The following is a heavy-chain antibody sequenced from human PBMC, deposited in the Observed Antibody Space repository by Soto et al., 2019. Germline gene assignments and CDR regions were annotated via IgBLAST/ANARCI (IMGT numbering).Heavy chain of an antibody. J-gene: IGHJ6*02. V-gene: IGHV3-48*02. Sequence: GGSLRLSCAASGFTFSSYSMNWVRQAPGKGLEWVSYISSSSSTIYYADSVKGRFTISRDNAKNSLYLQMNSLRDEDTAVYYCARDLLLWFGEYYYYSGMDVWGQGTTVTVS. CDR3: ARDLLLWFGEYYYYSGMDV. D-gene: IGHD3-10*01. CDR1: GFTFSSYS. CDR2: ISSSSSTI.